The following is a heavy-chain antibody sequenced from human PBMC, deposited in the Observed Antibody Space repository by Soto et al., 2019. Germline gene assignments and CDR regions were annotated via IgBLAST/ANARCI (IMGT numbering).Heavy chain of an antibody. CDR2: ISGSGGST. Sequence: GGSLRLSWAASGFTFSSYAMSWVRQAPGKGLEWVSAISGSGGSTYYADSVKGRFTISRDNSKNTLYLQMNSLRAEDTAVYYCAKDYLVGSGSYSSFDYWGQGTLVTVSS. J-gene: IGHJ4*02. CDR1: GFTFSSYA. CDR3: AKDYLVGSGSYSSFDY. V-gene: IGHV3-23*01. D-gene: IGHD3-10*01.